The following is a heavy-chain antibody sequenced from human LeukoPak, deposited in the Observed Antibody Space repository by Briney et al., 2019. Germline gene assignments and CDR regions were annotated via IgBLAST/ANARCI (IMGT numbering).Heavy chain of an antibody. V-gene: IGHV1-8*01. D-gene: IGHD6-13*01. CDR2: MNPNNGDT. CDR3: ARGSSSWPMDV. J-gene: IGHJ6*04. Sequence: GASVKVSCKASGYTFTNYDINWVRQATGQGLEWMGWMNPNNGDTDYIQKFQGRVTMTRDTSITTAYMELRSLRSDDTAVYYCARGSSSWPMDVWGKGTTVTVSS. CDR1: GYTFTNYD.